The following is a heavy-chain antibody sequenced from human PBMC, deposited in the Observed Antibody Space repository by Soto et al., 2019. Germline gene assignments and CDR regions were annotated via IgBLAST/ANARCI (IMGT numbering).Heavy chain of an antibody. CDR3: ARVPNYCSGTSCQPYFDF. CDR1: GFTFSTYA. Sequence: GGSLRLSCGASGFTFSTYAMNWGRQAPGKGLEWVSSISGSGGDTFYADSVKGRFTISRDNSKNTMYVQMNSLRAEDTAVYYCARVPNYCSGTSCQPYFDFWGQGTLVTVSS. V-gene: IGHV3-23*01. J-gene: IGHJ4*02. CDR2: ISGSGGDT. D-gene: IGHD2-2*01.